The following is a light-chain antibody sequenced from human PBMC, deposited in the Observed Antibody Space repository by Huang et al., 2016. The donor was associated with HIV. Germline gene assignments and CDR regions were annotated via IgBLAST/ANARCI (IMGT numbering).Light chain of an antibody. CDR1: HDLLFNATNKSY. V-gene: IGKV4-1*01. CDR2: WAS. CDR3: QQYYTNYYT. Sequence: DIVMTQSPDSLTVSLGERATINCKSSHDLLFNATNKSYLAWYQQRPRRPPKLLIYWASTRASDVPDRFSGSGSGTDVTLTIDSLQAEDMAVYFCQQYYTNYYTFGQGTKLEIQ. J-gene: IGKJ2*01.